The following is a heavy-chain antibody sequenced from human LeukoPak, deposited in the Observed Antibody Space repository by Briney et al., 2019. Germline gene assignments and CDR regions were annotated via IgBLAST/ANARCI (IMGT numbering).Heavy chain of an antibody. D-gene: IGHD3-22*01. J-gene: IGHJ5*02. CDR1: GGSISSSSYY. CDR3: ARDSSSGSIWFDP. CDR2: IYYSGST. Sequence: KPSETLSLTCTVSGGSISSSSYYWGWIRQPPGKGLEWIGSIYYSGSTYYNPSLKSRVTISVDTSKNQFSLKLSSVTAADTAVYYCARDSSSGSIWFDPWGQGTLVTVSS. V-gene: IGHV4-39*07.